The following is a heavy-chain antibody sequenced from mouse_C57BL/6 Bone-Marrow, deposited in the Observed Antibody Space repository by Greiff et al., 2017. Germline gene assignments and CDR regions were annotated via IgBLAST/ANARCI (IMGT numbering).Heavy chain of an antibody. CDR2: IYWDDDK. CDR3: ARRRRYYFDY. V-gene: IGHV8-12*01. Sequence: QVTLKESGPGILQSSQTLSLTCSFSGFSLSTSGMGVSWIRQPSGKGLEWLAHIYWDDDKRYNPSLKSRLTISKDTSRNQVFLKITSVDTADTATYYCARRRRYYFDYWGQGTTLTVSS. J-gene: IGHJ2*01. CDR1: GFSLSTSGMG.